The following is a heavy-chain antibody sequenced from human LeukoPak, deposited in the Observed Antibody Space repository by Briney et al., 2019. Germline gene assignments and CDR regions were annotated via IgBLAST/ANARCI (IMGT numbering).Heavy chain of an antibody. CDR3: AGADYYDSSGYYYYFDY. D-gene: IGHD3-22*01. Sequence: ASVKASCKASGGTFSSYAISWVRQAPGQGLEWMGGIIPIFGTANYAQKFQGRVTITADESTSTAYMELSSLRSEDTAVYYCAGADYYDSSGYYYYFDYWGQGTLVTVSS. CDR1: GGTFSSYA. V-gene: IGHV1-69*01. CDR2: IIPIFGTA. J-gene: IGHJ4*02.